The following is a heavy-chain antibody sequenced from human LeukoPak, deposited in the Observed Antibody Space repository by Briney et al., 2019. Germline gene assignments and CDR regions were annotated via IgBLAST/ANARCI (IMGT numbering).Heavy chain of an antibody. CDR3: ARRDASGSLFWFDP. D-gene: IGHD3-10*01. Sequence: GESLKISCQGSGYSFSHHWIAWVRKMPGKGLEWMAMMYPGDSDTRYSPSFQGQVTISVDKSISTAYLQWNSLKASDTGMYYCARRDASGSLFWFDPWGQGTLVTVSS. CDR2: MYPGDSDT. CDR1: GYSFSHHW. V-gene: IGHV5-51*01. J-gene: IGHJ5*02.